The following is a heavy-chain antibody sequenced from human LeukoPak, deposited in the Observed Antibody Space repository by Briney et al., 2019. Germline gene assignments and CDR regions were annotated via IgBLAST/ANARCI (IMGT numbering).Heavy chain of an antibody. D-gene: IGHD3-10*01. V-gene: IGHV4-4*02. CDR2: IYHSGVT. J-gene: IGHJ6*02. Sequence: PSETLSLTCAVSGDSISSNNWWTWVRQPPEKGLEWIGAIYHSGVTYYKPSLKGRVTISVDKSKNQFSLKLTSVTAADTAVYYCARDRDGMGVWGQGTTVTVSS. CDR3: ARDRDGMGV. CDR1: GDSISSNNW.